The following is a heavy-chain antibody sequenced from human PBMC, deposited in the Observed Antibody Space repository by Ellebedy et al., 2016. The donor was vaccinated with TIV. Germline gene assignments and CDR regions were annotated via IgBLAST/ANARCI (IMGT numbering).Heavy chain of an antibody. J-gene: IGHJ5*02. CDR2: IYQDGGVQ. D-gene: IGHD5-12*01. V-gene: IGHV3-7*01. Sequence: GESLKISCAASGFSFRSYWMSWVRQAPGKGLEWVANIYQDGGVQYYVDSVKGRFTISRDNADNSLFLQMNSLRAADTAVYYCARRGRYGDYAVQINSWFDTWGRGILVAVSS. CDR1: GFSFRSYW. CDR3: ARRGRYGDYAVQINSWFDT.